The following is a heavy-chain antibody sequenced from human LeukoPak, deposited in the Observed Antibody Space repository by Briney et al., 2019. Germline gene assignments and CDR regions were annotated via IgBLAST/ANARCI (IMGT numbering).Heavy chain of an antibody. CDR1: GFTLSNYW. CDR2: IKQDESEK. V-gene: IGHV3-7*05. CDR3: ARDPYSSTWSYGMDI. J-gene: IGHJ6*02. Sequence: PGGSLRLSCTASGFTLSNYWMSWVRQTPEKGGEWVANIKQDESEKVYVDSVKGRFTISRDNAKSSLYLQMSGLRAGDTAVYYCARDPYSSTWSYGMDIWGQGTTVTVSS. D-gene: IGHD6-13*01.